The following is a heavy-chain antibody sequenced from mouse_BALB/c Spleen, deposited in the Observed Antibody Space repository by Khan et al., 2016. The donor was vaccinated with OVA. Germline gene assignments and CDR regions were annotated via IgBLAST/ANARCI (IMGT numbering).Heavy chain of an antibody. Sequence: QVQLKESGPELMKPGASVKISCKASGYTFSTYWIEWVKQRPGHGLEWIGEILPRSGSTNYHEKFKGKATFTADTSSNTAYMQRSSLTSEDTGVYYCASNARAYYYVMDYWGQGTSVTVSS. CDR1: GYTFSTYW. J-gene: IGHJ4*01. CDR2: ILPRSGST. D-gene: IGHD3-1*01. CDR3: ASNARAYYYVMDY. V-gene: IGHV1-9*01.